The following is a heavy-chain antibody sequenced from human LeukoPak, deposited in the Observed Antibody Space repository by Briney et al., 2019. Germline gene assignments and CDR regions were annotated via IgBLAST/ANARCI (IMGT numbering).Heavy chain of an antibody. CDR3: ARERVSYGSGNYYPTYPYYFDY. J-gene: IGHJ4*02. CDR2: IIPIFGTA. D-gene: IGHD3-10*01. Sequence: RASVTVSCKASGGTFSSYAISWVRQAPGQGLEWMEGIIPIFGTANYAQKFQGRVTITADESTSTAYMELSSLRSEDTAVYYCARERVSYGSGNYYPTYPYYFDYWGQGTLVTVSS. CDR1: GGTFSSYA. V-gene: IGHV1-69*13.